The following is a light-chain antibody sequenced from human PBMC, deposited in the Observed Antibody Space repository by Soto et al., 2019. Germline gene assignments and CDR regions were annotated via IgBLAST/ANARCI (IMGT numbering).Light chain of an antibody. Sequence: EIVLTQSPATLSLSPGERATLSCRASQSVSSYLAWYQQKPGQAPRLLIYDASNRATGIPARFSGSGSGTDFTLPISSLEPEEFAVYYCQQRSNWPPYTFGQGTKLEI. CDR1: QSVSSY. V-gene: IGKV3-11*01. CDR2: DAS. J-gene: IGKJ2*01. CDR3: QQRSNWPPYT.